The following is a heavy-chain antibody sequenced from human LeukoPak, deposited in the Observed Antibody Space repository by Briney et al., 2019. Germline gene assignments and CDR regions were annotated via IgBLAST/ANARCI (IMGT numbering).Heavy chain of an antibody. CDR3: TRLGQQQMHRDRRGFDS. Sequence: GGSLRLSCAASGFTFSSYAMSWVRQAPGKGLEWVSAISGSGGSTYYADSVKGRFTISRDNSKNTLYLQMNSLRAEDTAVYYCTRLGQQQMHRDRRGFDSWGQGTLVSVSS. V-gene: IGHV3-23*01. J-gene: IGHJ4*02. D-gene: IGHD1/OR15-1a*01. CDR1: GFTFSSYA. CDR2: ISGSGGST.